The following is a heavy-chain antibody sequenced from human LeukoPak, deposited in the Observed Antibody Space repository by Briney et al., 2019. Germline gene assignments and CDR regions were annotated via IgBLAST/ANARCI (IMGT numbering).Heavy chain of an antibody. CDR2: IIPIFGIA. CDR3: ASISGSLDY. CDR1: GGTFSSYA. D-gene: IGHD1-26*01. J-gene: IGHJ4*02. Sequence: KVSCKASGGTFSSYAISWVRQAPGQRLEWMGRIIPIFGIANYARKFQGRVTITADKSTNTAYMELSSLRSEDTAVYYCASISGSLDYWGQGTLVTVSS. V-gene: IGHV1-69*04.